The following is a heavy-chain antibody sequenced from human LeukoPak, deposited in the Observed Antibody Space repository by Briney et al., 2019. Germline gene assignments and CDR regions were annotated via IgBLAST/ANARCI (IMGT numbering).Heavy chain of an antibody. Sequence: KPSETLSLTCTVSGGSISSYYWSWIRQPPGKGLEWIGYIYYSGSTNYNPSFKSRVTISVDTSKNQFSLKLSSVTAADTAVYYCARSHDSGYSYVDYWGQGTLVTVSS. V-gene: IGHV4-59*01. J-gene: IGHJ4*02. CDR3: ARSHDSGYSYVDY. CDR1: GGSISSYY. CDR2: IYYSGST. D-gene: IGHD5-18*01.